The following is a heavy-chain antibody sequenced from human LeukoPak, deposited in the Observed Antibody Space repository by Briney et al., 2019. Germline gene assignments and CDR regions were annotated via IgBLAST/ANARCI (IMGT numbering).Heavy chain of an antibody. J-gene: IGHJ3*02. CDR2: IYPGDSDT. V-gene: IGHV5-51*01. D-gene: IGHD5-12*01. CDR1: GYSFTSYW. Sequence: GESLKISCKGSGYSFTSYWIGWVRQMPGKSLEWMGIIYPGDSDTRYSPSFQGQVTMSADKSISTAYLQWSSLEASDTAMYYCARSKYSDYGGAFDIWGQGTMVTVSS. CDR3: ARSKYSDYGGAFDI.